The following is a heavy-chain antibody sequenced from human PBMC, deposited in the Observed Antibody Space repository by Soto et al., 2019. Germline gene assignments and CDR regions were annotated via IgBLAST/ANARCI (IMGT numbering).Heavy chain of an antibody. CDR1: GGSVTNSSYY. V-gene: IGHV4-39*01. J-gene: IGHJ4*02. CDR2: VYYRGRS. CDR3: VSPRTTVPTQTYFDY. D-gene: IGHD4-17*01. Sequence: SLTCTVSGGSVTNSSYYWGWIRQSPGKGLEWIGSVYYRGRSYSKSSVKSRVTISVDTSKNRFSLSLNSVTASDTAVYFCVSPRTTVPTQTYFDYWGPGALVTVSS.